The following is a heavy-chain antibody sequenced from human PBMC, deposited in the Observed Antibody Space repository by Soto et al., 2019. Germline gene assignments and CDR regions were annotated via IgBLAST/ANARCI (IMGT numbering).Heavy chain of an antibody. J-gene: IGHJ4*02. V-gene: IGHV4-31*03. D-gene: IGHD3-9*01. CDR3: ARGLAYYDILTGYLDY. CDR1: GCSIRSGGYY. CDR2: IYYSGST. Sequence: QVQLQESGPGLVKPSQTLSLTCTVSGCSIRSGGYYWSWIRQPPGKGLEWIGYIYYSGSTYYNPSLKSRVTISVDTSKNQFSLKLSSVTAADTAVYYCARGLAYYDILTGYLDYWGQGTLVTVSS.